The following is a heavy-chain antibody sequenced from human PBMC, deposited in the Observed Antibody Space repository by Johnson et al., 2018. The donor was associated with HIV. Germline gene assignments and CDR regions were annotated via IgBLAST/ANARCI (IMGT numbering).Heavy chain of an antibody. Sequence: MQLVESGGGVVQPGRSLRLSCAASGFTFSSYAMHWVRQAPGKGLEWVGRIKGKTDGGTTDYAAPVKGSFTISRSESKNTLYLQMNSLKIEDTAVYYCARDRDGQQWRSAFDIWGQGTMVTVSS. CDR1: GFTFSSYA. J-gene: IGHJ3*02. V-gene: IGHV3-15*01. D-gene: IGHD6-19*01. CDR2: IKGKTDGGTT. CDR3: ARDRDGQQWRSAFDI.